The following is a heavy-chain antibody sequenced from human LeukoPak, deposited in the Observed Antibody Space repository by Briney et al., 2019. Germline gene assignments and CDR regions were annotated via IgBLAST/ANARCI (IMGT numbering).Heavy chain of an antibody. J-gene: IGHJ4*02. CDR1: GYTFTGYY. CDR2: INPNSGGT. D-gene: IGHD4-17*01. CDR3: ARDLYYGDHFEHY. V-gene: IGHV1-2*02. Sequence: GASVKVSCKASGYTFTGYYMHWVRQAPGQGLEWMGWINPNSGGTNYAQKFQGRVTMTRDTSISTAYMELSRLRSDDTAVYYCARDLYYGDHFEHYWGQGTLVTVSS.